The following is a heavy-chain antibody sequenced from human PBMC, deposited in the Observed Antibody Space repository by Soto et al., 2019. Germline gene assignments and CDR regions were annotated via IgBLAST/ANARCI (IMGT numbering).Heavy chain of an antibody. J-gene: IGHJ4*02. D-gene: IGHD3-22*01. CDR1: GYSFRNNW. CDR3: ARHGGAPYDSIGYHYALDY. CDR2: IDLTDSYT. Sequence: GEALKISCKGSGYSFRNNWITWVRQMPGKGLEWGGRIDLTDSYTSYSPSFQGHVSFSADTSINTAYLQWSSLRASDTAMYDCARHGGAPYDSIGYHYALDYWGQGTPVTVSS. V-gene: IGHV5-10-1*01.